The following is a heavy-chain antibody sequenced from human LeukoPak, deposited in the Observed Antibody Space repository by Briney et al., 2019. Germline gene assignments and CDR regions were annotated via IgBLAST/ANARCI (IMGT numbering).Heavy chain of an antibody. V-gene: IGHV1-2*06. CDR1: GYTFTGYF. J-gene: IGHJ5*02. D-gene: IGHD2-2*01. Sequence: GASVKVSCKASGYTFTGYFIQWVRQAPGQGLEWTGLIDTDSGGTNYAQKFQGRVTMTRDTSITTAYLELSRLRSDDTAVCYCARVGYCGATSCYGGFAPWGQGTLVTVSS. CDR2: IDTDSGGT. CDR3: ARVGYCGATSCYGGFAP.